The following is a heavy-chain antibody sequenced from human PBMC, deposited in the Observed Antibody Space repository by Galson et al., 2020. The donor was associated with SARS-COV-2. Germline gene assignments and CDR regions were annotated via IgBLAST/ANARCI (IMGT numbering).Heavy chain of an antibody. CDR1: GFTFSSYS. CDR2: ISSGSSYI. CDR3: ASGYGDYTSYGMDV. D-gene: IGHD4-17*01. Sequence: GESLKISCAASGFTFSSYSMHWVRQAPGKGLEWVSSISSGSSYIYYADSVKGRFTISRDNAKNSLYLQMNSLRAEDTGVYYCASGYGDYTSYGMDVWGQGTTVTVSS. V-gene: IGHV3-21*01. J-gene: IGHJ6*02.